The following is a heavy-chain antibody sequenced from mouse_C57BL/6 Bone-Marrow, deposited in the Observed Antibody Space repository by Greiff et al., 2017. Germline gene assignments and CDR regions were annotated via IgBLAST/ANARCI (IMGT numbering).Heavy chain of an antibody. Sequence: VQLQQSGAELVKPGASVKLSCTASGFNIKDYYMHWVKQRTEQGLEWIGRIDPEDGETKYAPKFQGKATIPADTSSNTAYLQLSSLTSEDTAVYYCASPLYDGYYSYAMDYWGQGTSVTVSS. CDR3: ASPLYDGYYSYAMDY. CDR2: IDPEDGET. J-gene: IGHJ4*01. D-gene: IGHD2-3*01. CDR1: GFNIKDYY. V-gene: IGHV14-2*01.